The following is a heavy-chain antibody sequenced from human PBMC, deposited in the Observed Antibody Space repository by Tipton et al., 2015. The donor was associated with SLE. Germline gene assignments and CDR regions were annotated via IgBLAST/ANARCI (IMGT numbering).Heavy chain of an antibody. D-gene: IGHD4-17*01. CDR2: VYSSGSA. CDR3: PRHDSDYGYTDS. J-gene: IGHJ4*02. V-gene: IGHV4-4*07. Sequence: TLSLTCSVSGDSITSYYWSWFRQSTGRGLEWIGRVYSSGSANYNPALISRVSMSVDISKNQFSLKVNSVTAADTAVYYCPRHDSDYGYTDSWGQGTLVTVSS. CDR1: GDSITSYY.